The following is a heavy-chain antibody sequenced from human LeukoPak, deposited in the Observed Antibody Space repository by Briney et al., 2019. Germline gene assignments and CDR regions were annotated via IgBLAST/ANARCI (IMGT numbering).Heavy chain of an antibody. CDR3: ARGWVSGIAAADSHNWFDP. Sequence: SGTLSLTCTVSGVSVSDYTRGWIRQPPGKGLEWVGRIYTRGSTNSTTSLKSRVTISVDTSKNQCSLKLSSVPAEDTAVYYCARGWVSGIAAADSHNWFDPWGQGTLVTVSS. D-gene: IGHD6-13*01. CDR1: GVSVSDYT. CDR2: IYTRGST. V-gene: IGHV4-4*07. J-gene: IGHJ5*02.